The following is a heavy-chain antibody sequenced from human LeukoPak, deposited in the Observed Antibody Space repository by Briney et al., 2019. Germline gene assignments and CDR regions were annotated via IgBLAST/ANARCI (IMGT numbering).Heavy chain of an antibody. CDR1: AGSISLYNTYY. D-gene: IGHD3-10*01. J-gene: IGHJ5*02. CDR3: ARSMAVRGVMRVNWFDP. CDR2: IYYSGDT. Sequence: SETLSLPCTVSAGSISLYNTYYWNWIRQSPGKGLEWIGYIYYSGDTNYNPSLKSRATISVDTSKNQFSLKLRSVTAADTAVYYCARSMAVRGVMRVNWFDPWGQGTLVTVSS. V-gene: IGHV4-59*01.